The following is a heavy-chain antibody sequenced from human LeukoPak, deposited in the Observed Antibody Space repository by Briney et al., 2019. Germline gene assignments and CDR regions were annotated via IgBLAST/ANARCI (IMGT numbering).Heavy chain of an antibody. CDR2: IYPGDSDT. J-gene: IGHJ3*02. CDR3: ARSYYYDSSGYYSHDAFDI. V-gene: IGHV5-51*01. D-gene: IGHD3-22*01. CDR1: GHSFASYW. Sequence: GESLKISCQSSGHSFASYWIGWVRQMPGQGLEWMGIIYPGDSDTRYSPSFQGQVTISADKSISTAYLQWSSLKASDTAMYYCARSYYYDSSGYYSHDAFDIWGQGTMVTVSS.